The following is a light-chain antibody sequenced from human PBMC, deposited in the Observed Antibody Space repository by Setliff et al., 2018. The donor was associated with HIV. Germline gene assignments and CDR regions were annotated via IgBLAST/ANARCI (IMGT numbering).Light chain of an antibody. CDR2: EVS. Sequence: QSVLTQPASVSGSPGQSITISCTGTSGDVGGYNFVSWYQQSPGKAPKLMIYEVSNRPSGVSNRFSGSKSGNTASLTISGLQAEYEADYYCSSYTGKSTNTYVFGTGTKVTVL. CDR1: SGDVGGYNF. CDR3: SSYTGKSTNTYV. J-gene: IGLJ1*01. V-gene: IGLV2-14*01.